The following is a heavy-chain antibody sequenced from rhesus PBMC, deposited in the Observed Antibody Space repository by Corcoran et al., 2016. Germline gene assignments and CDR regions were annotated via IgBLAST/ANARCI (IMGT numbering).Heavy chain of an antibody. J-gene: IGHJ4*01. CDR3: ARGGGSSYLWLGY. V-gene: IGHV4-160*01. D-gene: IGHD4-29*01. CDR2: IRSGGST. Sequence: SSNYWSWIRQPPGKGLEWIGRIRSGGSTNYNPSLKSRVTISIDTSKNQFSLKLSSVTAADTAVYYCARGGGSSYLWLGYWGQGVLVTVSS. CDR1: SSNY.